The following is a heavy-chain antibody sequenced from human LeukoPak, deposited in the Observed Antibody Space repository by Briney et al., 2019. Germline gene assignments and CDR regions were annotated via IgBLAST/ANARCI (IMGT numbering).Heavy chain of an antibody. J-gene: IGHJ5*02. CDR1: GGSISSDY. CDR2: IYNTGST. CDR3: ARHRGYCSGSRCYFSWFDP. V-gene: IGHV4-59*08. Sequence: PSETLSLTCTVSGGSISSDYWSWIRQPPGEGLEWIGFIYNTGSTKDNPSVKSRVTISIDTSKSQLSLKRRSVTAADTAVYYCARHRGYCSGSRCYFSWFDPWGQGTLVTVSS. D-gene: IGHD2-15*01.